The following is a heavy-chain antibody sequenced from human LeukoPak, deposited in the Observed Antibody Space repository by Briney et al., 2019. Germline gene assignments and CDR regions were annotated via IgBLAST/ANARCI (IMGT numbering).Heavy chain of an antibody. J-gene: IGHJ4*02. CDR2: IYYSGST. CDR1: GGSISSSSYY. V-gene: IGHV4-39*01. CDR3: ARRVDMQWLYYFDY. D-gene: IGHD6-19*01. Sequence: SETLSLTCTVSGGSISSSSYYWGWIRQPPGKGLEWMGSIYYSGSTYYNPSLKSRVTISVDTSKNQFSLKLSSVTAADTAVYYCARRVDMQWLYYFDYWGQGTLVTVSS.